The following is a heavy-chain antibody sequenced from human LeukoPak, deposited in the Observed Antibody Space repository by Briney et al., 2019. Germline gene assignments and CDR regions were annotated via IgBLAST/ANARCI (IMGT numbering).Heavy chain of an antibody. CDR3: ARHVYVAAAPDY. D-gene: IGHD6-13*01. CDR2: IYYSGST. V-gene: IGHV4-39*01. J-gene: IGHJ4*02. CDR1: GGSISSSSYY. Sequence: SETLSLTCTVSGGSISSSSYYWGWIRQPPGKGLEWMGSIYYSGSTYYNPPLKSRVTISVDTSKNQFSLKLSSVTAADTAVYYCARHVYVAAAPDYWGQGTLVTVSS.